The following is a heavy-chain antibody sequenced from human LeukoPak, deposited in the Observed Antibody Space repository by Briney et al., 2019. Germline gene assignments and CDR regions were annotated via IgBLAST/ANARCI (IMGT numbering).Heavy chain of an antibody. J-gene: IGHJ4*02. CDR2: ISAYNGHT. Sequence: ASVKVSCKASGYTFNNYGISWVRQAPGQGLEWMGRISAYNGHTNYAQKLQGRVTMTTDTSTSTAYMELRSLRSDDTAVYYCAREQLPYDSSGYYYRRMQLSSDYWGQGTLVTVSS. CDR3: AREQLPYDSSGYYYRRMQLSSDY. CDR1: GYTFNNYG. D-gene: IGHD3-22*01. V-gene: IGHV1-18*01.